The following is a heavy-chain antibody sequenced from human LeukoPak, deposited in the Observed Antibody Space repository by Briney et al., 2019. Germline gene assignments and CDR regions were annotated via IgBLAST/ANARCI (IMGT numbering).Heavy chain of an antibody. V-gene: IGHV1-8*01. Sequence: ASVKVSCKASGYTFTSYDINWVRQATGRGLEWMGWMNPNSGNTGYAKKFQGRVTMTRNTPISTAYMELSSLRSEDTAVYYCARARGYYYGSGTRGYYYYYGMDVWGQGTTVTVSS. CDR3: ARARGYYYGSGTRGYYYYYGMDV. J-gene: IGHJ6*02. CDR2: MNPNSGNT. D-gene: IGHD3-10*01. CDR1: GYTFTSYD.